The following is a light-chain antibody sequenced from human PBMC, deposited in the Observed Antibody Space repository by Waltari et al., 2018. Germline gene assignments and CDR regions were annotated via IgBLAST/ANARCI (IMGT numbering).Light chain of an antibody. Sequence: QSALTQPASVSGSPGQSITISSTGTGSDVGGYDSVSWYQRHPGKVPKVMIYDVNKRPSGVSDRFSGSKSGYTASLTISGLQAQDEADYYCSSYTSSRAIFVFGIGTKVTVL. J-gene: IGLJ1*01. CDR1: GSDVGGYDS. CDR2: DVN. CDR3: SSYTSSRAIFV. V-gene: IGLV2-14*01.